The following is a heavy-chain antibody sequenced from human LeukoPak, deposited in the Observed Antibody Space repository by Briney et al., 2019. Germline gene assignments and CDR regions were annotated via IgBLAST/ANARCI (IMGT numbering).Heavy chain of an antibody. V-gene: IGHV1-18*04. J-gene: IGHJ4*02. CDR3: ARDLRITMVRGLARFDC. CDR2: ISAYNGNT. CDR1: GYTLTSYG. D-gene: IGHD3-10*01. Sequence: ASVKVSCKASGYTLTSYGISWVRQAPGQGLEWMGWISAYNGNTNYAQKLQGRVTMTTDTSTSTAYMELRSLRSDDTAVYYCARDLRITMVRGLARFDCWGQGTLVTVSS.